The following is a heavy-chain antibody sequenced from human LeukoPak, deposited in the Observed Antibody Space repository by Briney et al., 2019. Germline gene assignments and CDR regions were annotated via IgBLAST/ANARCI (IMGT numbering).Heavy chain of an antibody. CDR2: IYFSGST. J-gene: IGHJ6*03. CDR3: ARPLYYYYYMDV. CDR1: GGSISSSSYY. V-gene: IGHV4-39*07. Sequence: SETLSLTCTVSGGSISSSSYYWGWIRQPPGKGLEWIGSIYFSGSTNYNPSLKSRVTISVDTSKNQFSLKLSSVTAADTAVYYCARPLYYYYYMDVWGKGTTVTISS.